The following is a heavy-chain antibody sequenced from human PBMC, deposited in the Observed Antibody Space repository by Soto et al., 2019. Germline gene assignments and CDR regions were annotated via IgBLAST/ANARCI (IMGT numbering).Heavy chain of an antibody. CDR1: GYIFTSYV. D-gene: IGHD3-10*01. CDR3: ARAGPRVRGVIIWQYYYGMDV. J-gene: IGHJ6*02. V-gene: IGHV1-3*01. CDR2: IDAGNGNA. Sequence: ASVKVSCKASGYIFTSYVMEWVRQAPGQRLEWMGWIDAGNGNAKYSQMFQGRVTITRDISANTAYMELSSLRPEDTAVYYCARAGPRVRGVIIWQYYYGMDVWGQGTTVTVSS.